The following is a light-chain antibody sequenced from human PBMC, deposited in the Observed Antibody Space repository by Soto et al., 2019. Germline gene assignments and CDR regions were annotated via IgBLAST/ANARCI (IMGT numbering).Light chain of an antibody. CDR1: RSILSNSNNKNY. V-gene: IGKV4-1*01. J-gene: IGKJ4*01. CDR2: WAS. CDR3: QQYFIPPVLT. Sequence: VMTQSPDSLALSLGERATINCRSSRSILSNSNNKNYLAWYQQKPGQPPKLLFSWASTREPGVPDRFIGSGSGTYFTLTISSLQAEDVAVYYCQQYFIPPVLTFGGGTKVEI.